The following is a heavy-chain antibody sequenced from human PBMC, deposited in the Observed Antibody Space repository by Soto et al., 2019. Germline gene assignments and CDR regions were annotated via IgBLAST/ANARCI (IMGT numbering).Heavy chain of an antibody. CDR3: ARDWHSGAHFDY. CDR2: IFYSGST. CDR1: GGSISGYY. D-gene: IGHD2-15*01. Sequence: QVQLQESGPGLVKPSETLSLTCTVSGGSISGYYWSWIRQPPGKGLEWIGAIFYSGSTNYSPSPKSRLAISVDTSKNHFSVKLTSVTAADTAMYYCARDWHSGAHFDYWGQGTLVTVSS. J-gene: IGHJ4*02. V-gene: IGHV4-59*01.